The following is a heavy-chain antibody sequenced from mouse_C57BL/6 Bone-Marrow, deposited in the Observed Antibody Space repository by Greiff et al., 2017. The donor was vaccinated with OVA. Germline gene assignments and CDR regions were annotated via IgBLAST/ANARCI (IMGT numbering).Heavy chain of an antibody. D-gene: IGHD2-5*01. CDR3: ARGGNSKGDY. CDR2: IHPNSGST. V-gene: IGHV1-64*01. J-gene: IGHJ2*01. CDR1: GYTFTSYW. Sequence: VQLQQPGAELVKPGALVKLFRKASGYTFTSYWMHWVKPRPGQGLEWIGMIHPNSGSTNYNEKFKSKATLTVDKSSSTAYMQLSSLTSEDSAVYYCARGGNSKGDYWGQGTTLTVSS.